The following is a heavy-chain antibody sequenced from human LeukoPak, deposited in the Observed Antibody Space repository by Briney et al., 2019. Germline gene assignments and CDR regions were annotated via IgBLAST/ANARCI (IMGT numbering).Heavy chain of an antibody. J-gene: IGHJ6*02. CDR3: TRGCSGGSCSRDAMDV. D-gene: IGHD2-15*01. CDR2: IFPIDSET. Sequence: SGESLKISCKASGYSFSSDWIAWVRQMPGKGLEWMGIIFPIDSETTYSPSFQGQVTISADKAISTAYLQWSSLKASDTAMYYCTRGCSGGSCSRDAMDVWGQGTMVTVSS. CDR1: GYSFSSDW. V-gene: IGHV5-51*01.